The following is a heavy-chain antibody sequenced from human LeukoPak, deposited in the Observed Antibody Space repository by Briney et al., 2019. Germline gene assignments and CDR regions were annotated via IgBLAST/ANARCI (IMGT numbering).Heavy chain of an antibody. CDR1: GFTFSSYA. Sequence: PGGSLRLSCAASGFTFSSYAMHWVRQAPGKGLEYVSAISSNGGSTYYANSVKGRFTISRDNSKNTLYLQMGSLRAEDMAVYYCARGATYYYDSSGYYSPYWGQGTLVTVSS. V-gene: IGHV3-64*01. D-gene: IGHD3-22*01. CDR3: ARGATYYYDSSGYYSPY. CDR2: ISSNGGST. J-gene: IGHJ4*02.